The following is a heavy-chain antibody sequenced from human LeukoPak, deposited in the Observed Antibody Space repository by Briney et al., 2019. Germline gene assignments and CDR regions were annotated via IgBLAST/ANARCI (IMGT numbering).Heavy chain of an antibody. CDR2: ISPYNGNT. J-gene: IGHJ4*02. CDR3: AIIDLSSGFDY. Sequence: ASVKVSFKTFGYSFKTYGIDWLRQAPGQGLEWMGWISPYNGNTQYAERFQGRFALTTDTSTSTVYMELGSLRSDDTAIYYCAIIDLSSGFDYWGQGTPVTVSS. V-gene: IGHV1-18*01. D-gene: IGHD1-26*01. CDR1: GYSFKTYG.